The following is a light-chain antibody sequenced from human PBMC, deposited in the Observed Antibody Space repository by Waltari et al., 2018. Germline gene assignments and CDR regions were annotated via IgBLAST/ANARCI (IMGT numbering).Light chain of an antibody. CDR2: DAS. Sequence: EMVLTQSPGNLALSPGVRATLSCRASQSVGRALAWYQQKPGQAPRLLIYDASSRATVIPDRFSGSGSGTDFSLTISRVEPEDFAVYYCQMYVRLPVTFGQGTKVEVK. V-gene: IGKV3-20*01. CDR1: QSVGRA. J-gene: IGKJ1*01. CDR3: QMYVRLPVT.